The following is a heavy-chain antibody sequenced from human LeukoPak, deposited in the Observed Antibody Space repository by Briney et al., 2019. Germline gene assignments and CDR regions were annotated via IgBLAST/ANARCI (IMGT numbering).Heavy chain of an antibody. J-gene: IGHJ1*01. CDR2: IRADNGDT. CDR3: ARDWPTVIADF. V-gene: IGHV1-18*04. Sequence: ASATVSCKTSGYKFLSHGISWVRQAPGQGLEWLGWIRADNGDTRFAQKFQGRFTLTTDTSTSTAHMELRSLRSDDTAVYYCARDWPTVIADFWGQGTLVTVSS. CDR1: GYKFLSHG. D-gene: IGHD4-11*01.